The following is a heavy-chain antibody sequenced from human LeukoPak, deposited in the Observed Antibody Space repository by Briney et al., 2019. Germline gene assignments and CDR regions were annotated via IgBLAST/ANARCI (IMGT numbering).Heavy chain of an antibody. CDR3: ARHGAARFDP. J-gene: IGHJ5*02. D-gene: IGHD6-25*01. CDR1: GGSISSSSYY. V-gene: IGHV4-39*01. Sequence: PSETLSLTCTVSGGSISSSSYYWGWIRQPPGKGLEWIGSIYYSGNTYYNPSLKSRVTISVDTSKNQFSLKLSSVTAADTAVYYCARHGAARFDPWGQGTLVTVSS. CDR2: IYYSGNT.